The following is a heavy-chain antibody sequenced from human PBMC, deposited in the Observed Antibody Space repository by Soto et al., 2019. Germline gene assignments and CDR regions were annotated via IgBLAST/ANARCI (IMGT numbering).Heavy chain of an antibody. CDR2: IYYSGST. Sequence: SETLSLTCTVSGGSISSGGYYWSWIRQHPGKGLEWIGYIYYSGSTYYNPSLKSRVTISVDTSKNQFSLKLSSVTAADTAVYYCARQTDSSGWWDFDYWGQGTLVTVSS. CDR3: ARQTDSSGWWDFDY. J-gene: IGHJ4*02. CDR1: GGSISSGGYY. V-gene: IGHV4-39*01. D-gene: IGHD6-19*01.